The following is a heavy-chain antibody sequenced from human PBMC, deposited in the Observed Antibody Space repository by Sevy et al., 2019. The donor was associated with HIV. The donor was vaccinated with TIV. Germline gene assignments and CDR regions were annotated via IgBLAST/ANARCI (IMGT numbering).Heavy chain of an antibody. CDR1: GFTFSSYA. CDR3: AKDLEDIVVVPAAN. J-gene: IGHJ4*02. Sequence: GGSLRLSCAASGFTFSSYAMSWVRQAPGEGLEWVSAISGSGGSTYYADSVKGRFTISRDNSKNTLYLQMNSLRAEDTAVYYCAKDLEDIVVVPAANWGQGTLVTVSS. V-gene: IGHV3-23*01. D-gene: IGHD2-2*01. CDR2: ISGSGGST.